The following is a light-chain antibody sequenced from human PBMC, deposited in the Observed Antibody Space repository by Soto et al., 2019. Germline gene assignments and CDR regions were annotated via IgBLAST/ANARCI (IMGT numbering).Light chain of an antibody. CDR3: QQYNNWPRT. V-gene: IGKV3-15*01. CDR2: GAS. J-gene: IGKJ1*01. Sequence: EVVKTQSPATLSVSPGERVTLSCRASQSVSSNLAWYQQKPGQAPRLLIFGASTRATGIPARFSGSGSGTEFTLTISSLQSEDFAVYYCQQYNNWPRTFGQGTKVEIK. CDR1: QSVSSN.